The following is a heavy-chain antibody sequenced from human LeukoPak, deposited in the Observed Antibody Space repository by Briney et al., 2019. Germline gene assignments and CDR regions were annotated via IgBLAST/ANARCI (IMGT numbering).Heavy chain of an antibody. J-gene: IGHJ4*02. V-gene: IGHV3-30*18. CDR3: AKDDWGNYGRSLDY. CDR2: ISYDGTIK. Sequence: GGSLRLSCAASGFTFDDYGMSWVRQAPGKGLEWVAVISYDGTIKDYADSVKGRFTISRDNSKNTLYLQMSSLRAEDTAVYYCAKDDWGNYGRSLDYWGQGTLVTVSS. D-gene: IGHD1-7*01. CDR1: GFTFDDYG.